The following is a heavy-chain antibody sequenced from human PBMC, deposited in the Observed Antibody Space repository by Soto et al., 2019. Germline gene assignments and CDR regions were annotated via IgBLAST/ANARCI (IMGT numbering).Heavy chain of an antibody. D-gene: IGHD6-6*01. CDR3: ARGVSMAGRPGFFHH. CDR2: ITPMSGTT. Sequence: SVKVSCKAPGETFRRDVISWVRQAPGQGLEWLGGITPMSGTTDYAQKFQGRVTISADKSTGTAYFELSSLTFDDTGVYYCARGVSMAGRPGFFHHWGQGSLVTVSS. J-gene: IGHJ1*01. V-gene: IGHV1-69*06. CDR1: GETFRRDV.